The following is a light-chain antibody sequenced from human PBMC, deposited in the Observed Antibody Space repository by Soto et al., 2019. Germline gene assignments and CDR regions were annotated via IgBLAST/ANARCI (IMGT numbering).Light chain of an antibody. CDR3: QQYKSYWT. Sequence: IQLTQSPSSLSAYVGDRVTITCRVSQGISSYLNWYRQKPGKAPKLLISDASSLETGVPSRFSGSGSGTEFTLTINSLQPDDFATYYCQQYKSYWTFGQGTKV. J-gene: IGKJ1*01. V-gene: IGKV1-13*02. CDR2: DAS. CDR1: QGISSY.